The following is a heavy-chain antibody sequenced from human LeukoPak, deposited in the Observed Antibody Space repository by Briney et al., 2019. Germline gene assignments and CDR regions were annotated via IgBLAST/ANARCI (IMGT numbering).Heavy chain of an antibody. D-gene: IGHD5/OR15-5a*01. CDR1: GFTLSSYS. CDR2: ISSSSSTI. CDR3: ARGVSGTGPDI. J-gene: IGHJ3*02. V-gene: IGHV3-48*01. Sequence: PGGSLRLSCAASGFTLSSYSMNWVRQAPGKGLEWVSYISSSSSTIYYADSVKGRFTISRDNAKNSLYLQMNSLRAEDTAVYYCARGVSGTGPDIWGLGTMVTVSS.